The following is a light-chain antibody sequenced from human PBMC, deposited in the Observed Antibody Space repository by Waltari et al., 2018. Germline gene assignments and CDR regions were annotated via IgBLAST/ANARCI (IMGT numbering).Light chain of an antibody. CDR2: GAS. Sequence: EIVLTQSPGTLSLSPGERATLSFRASQSVSSNYLAWYQQKPGQAPRLLIYGASKRTTGIPDRFSGSGSGTDFTLTISRLEPEDFAVYYCQQYATSPRISFGQGTRLEIK. J-gene: IGKJ5*01. V-gene: IGKV3-20*01. CDR3: QQYATSPRIS. CDR1: QSVSSNY.